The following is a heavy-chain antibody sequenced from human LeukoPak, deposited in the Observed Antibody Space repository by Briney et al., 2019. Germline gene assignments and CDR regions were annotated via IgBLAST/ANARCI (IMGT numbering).Heavy chain of an antibody. CDR1: GGSISSSNW. Sequence: SETLSLTCAVSGGSISSSNWWSWVRQPPGKGLEWIGEIYHSGSTNYNPSLKSRVTISVDKSKNQFSLKLSSVTATDTAVYYCARSGGSYYWFDYWGQGTLVTVSS. V-gene: IGHV4-4*02. D-gene: IGHD1-26*01. CDR2: IYHSGST. J-gene: IGHJ4*02. CDR3: ARSGGSYYWFDY.